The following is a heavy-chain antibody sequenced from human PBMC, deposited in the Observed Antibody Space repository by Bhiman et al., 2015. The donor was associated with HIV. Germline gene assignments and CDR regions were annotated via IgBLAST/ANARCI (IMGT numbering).Heavy chain of an antibody. CDR1: GFTFSTYG. J-gene: IGHJ6*02. V-gene: IGHV3-30*02. Sequence: VQLVESGGGLVQPGGSLRLSCTASGFTFSTYGMHWVRQAPGKGLEWVAFIRYDGRNKNYADSVKGRFTISRDNSKNTLYLQMNSLRAEDTAVYYCATLHYYDSSGSPYYYFGMDVWGQGTTVTVSS. CDR2: IRYDGRNK. CDR3: ATLHYYDSSGSPYYYFGMDV. D-gene: IGHD3-22*01.